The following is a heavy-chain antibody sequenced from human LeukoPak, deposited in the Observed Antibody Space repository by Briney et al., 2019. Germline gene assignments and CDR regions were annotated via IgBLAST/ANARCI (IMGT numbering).Heavy chain of an antibody. CDR2: INPSGGST. CDR3: ASLNGGGDFDI. J-gene: IGHJ3*02. Sequence: ASVKVSCKASGYTFTSYYMHWVRQAPGQGLEWMGIINPSGGSTSYAQKFQGRVTMTRDTSTSTVYMELSSLGSEDTAVYYCASLNGGGDFDIWGQGTMVTVSS. CDR1: GYTFTSYY. D-gene: IGHD3-16*01. V-gene: IGHV1-46*01.